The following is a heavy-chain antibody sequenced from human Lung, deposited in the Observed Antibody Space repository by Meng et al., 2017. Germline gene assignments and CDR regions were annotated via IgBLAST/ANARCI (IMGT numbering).Heavy chain of an antibody. Sequence: QLQQWGAGRVKPSETLSLPCVVSGGSFSDYYWSWIRQPPGKGLEWIGEINHSGSTNYNPSLESRATISVDTSQNNLSLKLSSVTAADSAVYYCARGPTTMAHDFDYWGQGTLVTVSS. CDR1: GGSFSDYY. V-gene: IGHV4-34*01. J-gene: IGHJ4*02. D-gene: IGHD4-11*01. CDR3: ARGPTTMAHDFDY. CDR2: INHSGST.